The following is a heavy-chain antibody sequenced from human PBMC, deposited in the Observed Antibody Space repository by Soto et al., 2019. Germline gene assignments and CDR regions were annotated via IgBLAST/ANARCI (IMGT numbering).Heavy chain of an antibody. CDR1: GFTFSSYG. CDR3: AKDRRAGGNYGFYSDF. Sequence: EMQLLESGGGLVQPGGSLRLSCAVSGFTFSSYGMTWVRQAPGKGLEWISFSSATGSGTYYADSVKGRFTISRDNSKNTLYRQMTRLSADDTAVYYCAKDRRAGGNYGFYSDFWGQGALVIVSS. CDR2: SSATGSGT. V-gene: IGHV3-23*01. J-gene: IGHJ4*02. D-gene: IGHD1-7*01.